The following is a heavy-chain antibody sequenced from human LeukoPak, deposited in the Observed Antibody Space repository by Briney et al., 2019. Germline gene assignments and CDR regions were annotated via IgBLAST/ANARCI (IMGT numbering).Heavy chain of an antibody. J-gene: IGHJ1*01. D-gene: IGHD6-19*01. CDR1: GGTFSSYA. CDR2: IIPIFGTA. Sequence: ASVKVSCKASGGTFSSYAISWVRQALGQGLEWMGGIIPIFGTANYAQTFQDRVTITADESTSTAYMELSSLRSEDTAVYYCARGAPSGWYIFQHWGQGTLVTVSS. V-gene: IGHV1-69*13. CDR3: ARGAPSGWYIFQH.